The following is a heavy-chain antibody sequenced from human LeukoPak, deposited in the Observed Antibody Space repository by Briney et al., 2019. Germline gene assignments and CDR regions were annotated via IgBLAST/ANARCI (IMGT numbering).Heavy chain of an antibody. J-gene: IGHJ6*03. CDR3: AKASRPFYYYYYMDV. CDR1: GFTFDDYA. Sequence: GGSLRLSCAASGFTFDDYAMHWVRHAPGKGLEWVSLISWDGGSTYYADSVKGRFTISRDNSKKSLYLQMNSLRAEDTALYYCAKASRPFYYYYYMDVWGKGTTVTVSS. V-gene: IGHV3-43D*03. CDR2: ISWDGGST. D-gene: IGHD2-2*01.